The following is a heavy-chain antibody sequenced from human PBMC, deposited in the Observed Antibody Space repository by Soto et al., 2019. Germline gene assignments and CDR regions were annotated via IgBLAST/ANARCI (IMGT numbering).Heavy chain of an antibody. J-gene: IGHJ5*02. CDR2: ISYDGSNK. V-gene: IGHV3-30*18. CDR1: GFTFSSYG. D-gene: IGHD2-15*01. CDR3: AKSKLVRSGGSCYLEKCNWFDP. Sequence: GGSLRLSCAASGFTFSSYGMHWVRQAPGKGLEWVAVISYDGSNKYYADSVKGRFTISRDNSKNTLYLQMNSLRAEDTAVYYCAKSKLVRSGGSCYLEKCNWFDPWGQGTLVTVSS.